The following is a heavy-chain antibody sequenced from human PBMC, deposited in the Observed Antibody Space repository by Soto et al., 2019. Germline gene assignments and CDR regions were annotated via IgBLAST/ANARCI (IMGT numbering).Heavy chain of an antibody. Sequence: SVKVSCKASGGSLSTNPISWVRQAPGQGLEWMGGTGSGTGPGNNAQKFQGRLTVTADKSTSTVYMELTNLSSEDTAVYYCARRDSSSFFRFFDSWGQGTLVTVSS. V-gene: IGHV1-69*06. CDR2: TGSGTGPG. J-gene: IGHJ4*02. CDR3: ARRDSSSFFRFFDS. D-gene: IGHD2-2*01. CDR1: GGSLSTNP.